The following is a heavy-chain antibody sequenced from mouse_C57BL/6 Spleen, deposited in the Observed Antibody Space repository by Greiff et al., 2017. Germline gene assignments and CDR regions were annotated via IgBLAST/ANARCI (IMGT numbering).Heavy chain of an antibody. Sequence: EVKLMESGGGLVQPGGSLKLSCAASGFTFSDYYMYWVRQTPEKRLEWVAYISNGGGSTYYPNTVKGRFTISRDNAKNTLYLQMSRLKSEDTAMYYCARHGYDYDYYAMDYWGQGTSVTVSS. CDR3: ARHGYDYDYYAMDY. V-gene: IGHV5-12*01. D-gene: IGHD2-4*01. J-gene: IGHJ4*01. CDR1: GFTFSDYY. CDR2: ISNGGGST.